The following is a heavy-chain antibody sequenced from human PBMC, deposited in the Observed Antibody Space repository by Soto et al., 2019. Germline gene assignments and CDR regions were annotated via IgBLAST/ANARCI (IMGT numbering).Heavy chain of an antibody. CDR1: GSTFSSYW. D-gene: IGHD6-19*01. CDR3: ARDKDSSGWRFDH. Sequence: GGSLRLSCAASGSTFSSYWMSWVRQAPGKGLEWVANIKQDGSEKYYVDSVKGRFTISRDNAKNSLYLQMNSLRAEDTAVYYCARDKDSSGWRFDHWGHGTLVTVSS. J-gene: IGHJ4*01. V-gene: IGHV3-7*05. CDR2: IKQDGSEK.